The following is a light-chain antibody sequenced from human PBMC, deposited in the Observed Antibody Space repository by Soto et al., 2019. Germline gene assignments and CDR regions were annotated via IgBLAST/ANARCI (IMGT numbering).Light chain of an antibody. CDR3: QQRSNWLT. V-gene: IGKV3-11*01. J-gene: IGKJ4*01. CDR2: DAS. CDR1: QSVSSY. Sequence: EIVLTQSPATLSLSPGERATLSCRASQSVSSYLAWYQQKPGQAPRLLIYDASNRATGIPARFSGSGSGTEVTLTISSLEPEDFAVYYCQQRSNWLTFGGGTKVEIK.